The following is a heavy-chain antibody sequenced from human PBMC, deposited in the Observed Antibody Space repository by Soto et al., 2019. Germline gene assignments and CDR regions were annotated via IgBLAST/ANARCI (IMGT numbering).Heavy chain of an antibody. CDR3: ARLRIAARTGAYGMAV. CDR1: GGSISSYY. J-gene: IGHJ6*02. D-gene: IGHD6-6*01. V-gene: IGHV4-4*07. CDR2: IYTSGST. Sequence: SETLSLTCTVSGGSISSYYWSWIRQPAGKGLEWIGRIYTSGSTNYNPSLKSRVTMSVDTSKNQFSLKLSSVTAADTAVYYCARLRIAARTGAYGMAVWRQGTTVTVSS.